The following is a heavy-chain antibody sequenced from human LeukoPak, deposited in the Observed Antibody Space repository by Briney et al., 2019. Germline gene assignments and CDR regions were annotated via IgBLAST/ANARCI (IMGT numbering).Heavy chain of an antibody. V-gene: IGHV3-23*01. D-gene: IGHD3-3*01. CDR3: VYYTIYGVVRWFDP. CDR1: GFTFGSYA. CDR2: ISGSSDNI. Sequence: GGSLRLSCAASGFTFGSYAMSWVRQAPGKGLEWVSSISGSSDNIYYADSVKGRFTISRDYSKNTLYLEMSSLRTEDTAVYYCVYYTIYGVVRWFDPWGQGTLVTVSS. J-gene: IGHJ5*02.